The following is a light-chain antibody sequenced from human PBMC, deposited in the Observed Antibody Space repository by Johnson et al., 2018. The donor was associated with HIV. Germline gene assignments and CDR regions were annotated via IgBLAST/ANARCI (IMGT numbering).Light chain of an antibody. Sequence: QSVLTHPPSVSAAPGQKVTISCSGSSSNVGSNSVSWYRHFPETAPKVLIYDNDKRPSGIPDRFSASKSGTSATLGITGLQPGDEADYYCATWDGRLSVYVFGTGTKVTVL. CDR1: SSNVGSNS. J-gene: IGLJ1*01. CDR2: DND. V-gene: IGLV1-51*01. CDR3: ATWDGRLSVYV.